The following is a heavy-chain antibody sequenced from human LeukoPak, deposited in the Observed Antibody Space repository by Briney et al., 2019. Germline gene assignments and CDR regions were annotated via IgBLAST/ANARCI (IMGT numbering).Heavy chain of an antibody. CDR2: INPNTGGT. CDR1: GHTFTGYY. V-gene: IGHV1-2*02. Sequence: ASVKVSCKASGHTFTGYYMHWVRQAPGQGFEWMGWINPNTGGTHYAQNFQGRVTMTRDTSISTAYMEFSRLKSDDTAVYYCARGDGDYVGNDYWGHGTLVTVSS. D-gene: IGHD4-17*01. CDR3: ARGDGDYVGNDY. J-gene: IGHJ4*01.